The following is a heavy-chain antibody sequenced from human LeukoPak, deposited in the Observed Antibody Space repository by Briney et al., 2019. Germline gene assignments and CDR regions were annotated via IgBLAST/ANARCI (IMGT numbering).Heavy chain of an antibody. Sequence: SQTLSLTCAISGDSVSRNSVTGNWIRQAPSRGLEWLGSTYYRSKWYNDYALSVKSRITINPDTSKNQFSLQLNSVTPEDTAVYYCASDRGSLRYYFDYWGQGTLVTVSS. CDR2: TYYRSKWYN. V-gene: IGHV6-1*01. CDR1: GDSVSRNSVT. D-gene: IGHD1-26*01. CDR3: ASDRGSLRYYFDY. J-gene: IGHJ4*02.